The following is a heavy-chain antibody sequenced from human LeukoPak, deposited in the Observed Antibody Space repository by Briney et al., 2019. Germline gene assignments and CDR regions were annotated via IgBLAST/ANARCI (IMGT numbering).Heavy chain of an antibody. CDR3: SRVGDDSSGYFFRIALHFAL. CDR1: GFTFGDFV. V-gene: IGHV3-49*03. J-gene: IGHJ4*01. Sequence: GGSLRLSCTASGFTFGDFVMSWFRQAPGKGLEWVGFIRSKGYGGTAEYAASVKGRFVISRDDSKNIAYLQMKSLKTEDTAVYYCSRVGDDSSGYFFRIALHFALWGHGTLVTVSP. D-gene: IGHD3-22*01. CDR2: IRSKGYGGTA.